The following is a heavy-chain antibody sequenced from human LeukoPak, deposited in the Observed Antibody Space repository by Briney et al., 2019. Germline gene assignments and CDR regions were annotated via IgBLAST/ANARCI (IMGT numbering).Heavy chain of an antibody. V-gene: IGHV4-59*01. Sequence: PSVTLSLTCTVSGDSISSYYWSWLRQPPGKRLEWIGYVSNIETTNYNPSLKSRVTISVDTSKNQFSLRLNSVTAADTAVYYCARPPHYYDTSGYSVWGQGTLVTVSS. CDR3: ARPPHYYDTSGYSV. CDR1: GDSISSYY. D-gene: IGHD3-22*01. J-gene: IGHJ4*02. CDR2: VSNIETT.